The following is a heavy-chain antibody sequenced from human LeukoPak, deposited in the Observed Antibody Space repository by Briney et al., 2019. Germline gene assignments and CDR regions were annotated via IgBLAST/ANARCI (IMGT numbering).Heavy chain of an antibody. J-gene: IGHJ4*02. CDR1: GYTFTNYA. D-gene: IGHD5-24*01. V-gene: IGHV7-4-1*02. Sequence: GASVKVSCKASGYTFTNYAINWLRQAPGQGLEWMGWINTDTGNPSLAQGFTGRFVFSVDTSVSTAYLQISSLKSEDTAVYFCARPSRGLATMFDYWGQGTLVTVSS. CDR3: ARPSRGLATMFDY. CDR2: INTDTGNP.